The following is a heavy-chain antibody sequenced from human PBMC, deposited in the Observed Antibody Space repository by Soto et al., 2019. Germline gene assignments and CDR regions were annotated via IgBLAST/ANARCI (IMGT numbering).Heavy chain of an antibody. CDR2: MYNTGST. CDR3: ARDLWGYCGTDCYPLDV. Sequence: PPETLSLPCTVSGGSISGYYWSWIRQPPGKGLEWIGYMYNTGSTVYNPSFKSRVTISVDTSKNQFSLKLNSVTAADTAVYYCARDLWGYCGTDCYPLDVWGQGTTVTVSS. V-gene: IGHV4-59*01. D-gene: IGHD2-21*02. J-gene: IGHJ6*02. CDR1: GGSISGYY.